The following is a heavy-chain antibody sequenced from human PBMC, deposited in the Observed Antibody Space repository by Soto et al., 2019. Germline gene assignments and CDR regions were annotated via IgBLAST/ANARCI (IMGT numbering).Heavy chain of an antibody. CDR1: GGSFSGYY. V-gene: IGHV4-34*01. J-gene: IGHJ6*02. CDR2: INHSGST. CDR3: AGTGYSSSWLWDMDV. D-gene: IGHD6-13*01. Sequence: SETLSLTCAVYGGSFSGYYWSWIRQPPGKGLEWIGEINHSGSTNYNPSLKSRVTISVDTSKNQFSLKLSSVTAADTALYYCAGTGYSSSWLWDMDVWGQGTTVTVSS.